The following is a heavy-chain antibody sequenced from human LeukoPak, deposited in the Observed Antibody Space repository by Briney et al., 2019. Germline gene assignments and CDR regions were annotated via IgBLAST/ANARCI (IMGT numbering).Heavy chain of an antibody. CDR1: GSTFNNYY. V-gene: IGHV1-2*02. CDR2: IDPNRGAT. CDR3: AREGGSYYGTGSYGSRFFWLNS. J-gene: IGHJ5*01. D-gene: IGHD3-10*01. Sequence: ASVKVSCKAAGSTFNNYYVHWVRRAPGQGLEWIGGIDPNRGATNYARKFQDRVTMTRDTSINTDYMDLSRLRPNDTAVYYCAREGGSYYGTGSYGSRFFWLNSWGQGTLVTVSS.